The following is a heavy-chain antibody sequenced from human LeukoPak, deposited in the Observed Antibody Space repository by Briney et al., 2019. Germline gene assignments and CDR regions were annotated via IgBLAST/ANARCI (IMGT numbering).Heavy chain of an antibody. D-gene: IGHD3-3*01. CDR1: GFTFSSYS. V-gene: IGHV3-21*01. J-gene: IGHJ4*02. CDR3: ARDFAGGGLDY. CDR2: ISSSSSYV. Sequence: GGSLRLSCAASGFTFSSYSMNWVRQAPGKGLEWVSSISSSSSYVYYADSVKGRFTISRDNAKNSLYLQMNSLRAEDTAVYYCARDFAGGGLDYWGQGTLVTVSS.